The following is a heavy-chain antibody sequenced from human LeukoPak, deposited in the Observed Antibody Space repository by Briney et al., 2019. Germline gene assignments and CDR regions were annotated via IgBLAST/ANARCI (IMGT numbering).Heavy chain of an antibody. Sequence: SETLSLTCAVYGGSFSGYYWSWIRQPPGKGLEWIGEINHSGSTNYNPSLKSRVTISVDTSKNQFSLKLSSVTAADTAVYYCARKAGYSSGWSPRYFDYWGQGTLVTVPS. CDR1: GGSFSGYY. J-gene: IGHJ4*02. V-gene: IGHV4-34*01. CDR2: INHSGST. CDR3: ARKAGYSSGWSPRYFDY. D-gene: IGHD6-19*01.